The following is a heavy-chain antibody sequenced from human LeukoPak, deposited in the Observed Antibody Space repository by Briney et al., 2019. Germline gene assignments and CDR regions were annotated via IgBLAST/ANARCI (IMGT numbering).Heavy chain of an antibody. Sequence: PGGSLRLSCAASGFTFSDYWMTWVRQGPGKGLEWVANIKRDGSDKNYADSVNGRFTISRDNAKNSVYLQMNSLRAEDTAVYFCAREGGYCDSTTCYDRLDYWGQGALVTVSS. V-gene: IGHV3-7*04. J-gene: IGHJ4*02. CDR3: AREGGYCDSTTCYDRLDY. D-gene: IGHD2-2*01. CDR2: IKRDGSDK. CDR1: GFTFSDYW.